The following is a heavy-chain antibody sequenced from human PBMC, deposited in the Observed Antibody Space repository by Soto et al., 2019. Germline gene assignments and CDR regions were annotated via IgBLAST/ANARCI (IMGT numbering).Heavy chain of an antibody. CDR2: IYYSGST. CDR1: GGSISSSSYY. J-gene: IGHJ4*02. V-gene: IGHV4-39*01. Sequence: SETLSLTCTVSGGSISSSSYYWGWIRQPPGKGLEWIGSIYYSGSTYYNPSLKSRVTISVDTSKNQFSLKLSSVTAADTAVYCCARRYGDYPYYFDYWGQGTLVTVSS. CDR3: ARRYGDYPYYFDY. D-gene: IGHD4-17*01.